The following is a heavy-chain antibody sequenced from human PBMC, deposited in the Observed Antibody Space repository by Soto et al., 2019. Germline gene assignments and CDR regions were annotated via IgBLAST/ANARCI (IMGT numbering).Heavy chain of an antibody. J-gene: IGHJ5*02. CDR3: ATRITVFGLLIPPFDP. V-gene: IGHV4-34*01. Sequence: SETLSLTCTVSDDFISSYYWNWIRQPPGKGLEWIGEINHTGGTHYNPSLKSRVTMSVDTSKNQFSLRLSSVTAADTAIYYCATRITVFGLLIPPFDPWGQGTQVTVSS. D-gene: IGHD3-3*01. CDR1: DDFISSYY. CDR2: INHTGGT.